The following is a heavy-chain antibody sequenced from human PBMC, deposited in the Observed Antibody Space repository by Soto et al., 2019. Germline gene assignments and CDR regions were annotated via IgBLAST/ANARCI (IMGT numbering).Heavy chain of an antibody. CDR2: ISSSRSYI. CDR1: GFTFSSYS. V-gene: IGHV3-21*01. J-gene: IGHJ4*02. D-gene: IGHD6-13*01. Sequence: GGSLRLSCAASGFTFSSYSMNWVRQAPGKGLEWVSSISSSRSYIYYADSVKGRFTISRDNAKNSLYLQMNSLRAEDTAVYYCARVDSSSWYRKDYWGQGTLVTVSS. CDR3: ARVDSSSWYRKDY.